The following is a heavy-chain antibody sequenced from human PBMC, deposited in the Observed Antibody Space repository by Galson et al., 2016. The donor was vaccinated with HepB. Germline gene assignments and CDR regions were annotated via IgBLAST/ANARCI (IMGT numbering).Heavy chain of an antibody. Sequence: SVKVSCKASGFTFTNYYIYWVRQAPGEGLEWMGRISPSGDYTTNAQKFQGRVTMARDTSTSTVYMELSSLRVEDTAIYYCARVLYTYGGGPGRALGYWGQGTLVTVSS. CDR3: ARVLYTYGGGPGRALGY. CDR1: GFTFTNYY. V-gene: IGHV1-46*01. D-gene: IGHD1-26*01. CDR2: ISPSGDYT. J-gene: IGHJ4*02.